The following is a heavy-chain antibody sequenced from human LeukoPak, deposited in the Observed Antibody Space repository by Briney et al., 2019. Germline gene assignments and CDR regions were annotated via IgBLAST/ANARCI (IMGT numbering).Heavy chain of an antibody. D-gene: IGHD3-16*01. CDR3: AKNLFNQNVMDL. Sequence: GGSLRLSCATSGFTFSTYNMVWVRQAPGKGLEWIASVSSSSTAIYYSDSVKGRFSISRDNAKNSMSLQMNSLRPEDTALYYCAKNLFNQNVMDLWGPGTMFTVSP. V-gene: IGHV3-48*04. J-gene: IGHJ3*01. CDR1: GFTFSTYN. CDR2: VSSSSTAI.